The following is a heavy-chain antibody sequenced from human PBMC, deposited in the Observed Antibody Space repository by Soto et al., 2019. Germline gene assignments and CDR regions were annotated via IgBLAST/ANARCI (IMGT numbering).Heavy chain of an antibody. D-gene: IGHD1-1*01. CDR1: GDSFSKYT. CDR3: ARGRGLYNSGRSQLDS. Sequence: GASVKVSCKASGDSFSKYTVNWVRQALRQGLEWMGGIIPRFGTTNFAPTLQGRVTITADQSMNTVYMELSSLRSEDTALYYCARGRGLYNSGRSQLDSWGQGTLVTVSS. J-gene: IGHJ4*02. CDR2: IIPRFGTT. V-gene: IGHV1-69*13.